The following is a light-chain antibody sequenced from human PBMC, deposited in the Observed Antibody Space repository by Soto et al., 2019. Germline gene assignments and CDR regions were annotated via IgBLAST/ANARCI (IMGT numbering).Light chain of an antibody. Sequence: DIQMTQSPSTLYASVGDRVTITCRASQSISNWLAWYQHKPGKAPHHRIYRASTLEGGVPSRFSGSESETEFTLTISGLHADDYATYSCQQYINFPYTFGQGTKLEI. CDR3: QQYINFPYT. CDR1: QSISNW. CDR2: RAS. V-gene: IGKV1-5*03. J-gene: IGKJ2*01.